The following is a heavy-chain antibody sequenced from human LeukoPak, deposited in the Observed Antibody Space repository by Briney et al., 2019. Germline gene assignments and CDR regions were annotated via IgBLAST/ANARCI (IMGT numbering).Heavy chain of an antibody. CDR2: ISSRSSTI. Sequence: GGSLRLSCAASGFTFSTYPMNWVRQAPGKGLEWVSYISSRSSTIYYADSVKGRFTISRDNAKNSLYLQMNSLRAEDTAVYYCARLGIITAAGSNDYWGQGTLVTVSS. J-gene: IGHJ4*02. CDR1: GFTFSTYP. D-gene: IGHD6-13*01. CDR3: ARLGIITAAGSNDY. V-gene: IGHV3-48*01.